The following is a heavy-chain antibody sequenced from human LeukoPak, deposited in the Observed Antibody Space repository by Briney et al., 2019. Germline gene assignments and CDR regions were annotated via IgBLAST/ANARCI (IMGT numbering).Heavy chain of an antibody. Sequence: PGGSLRLSCTASGFTFGDYGVSWFRQAPGKGLEWVAFIRRKAYGAPTEYAASVEGRFTISRDDSKSIAYLQMNGLKTEDTAVYYCTRFSDFSKPTIVGATDWGQGTLVTVSS. J-gene: IGHJ4*02. D-gene: IGHD1-26*01. V-gene: IGHV3-49*03. CDR2: IRRKAYGAPT. CDR3: TRFSDFSKPTIVGATD. CDR1: GFTFGDYG.